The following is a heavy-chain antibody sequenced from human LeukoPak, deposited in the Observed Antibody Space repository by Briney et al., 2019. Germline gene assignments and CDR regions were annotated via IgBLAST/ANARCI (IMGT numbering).Heavy chain of an antibody. CDR2: IKQDGSEK. CDR1: GFTFSSYW. V-gene: IGHV3-7*03. Sequence: PGGSLRLSCAASGFTFSSYWMSWVRQAPGKGLEWVANIKQDGSEKYYVDSVKGRFTISRDNAKNSLYLQMNSLRAEDTAVYYCAKGRGGYTHAFDYWGQGTLVTVSS. D-gene: IGHD5-24*01. J-gene: IGHJ4*02. CDR3: AKGRGGYTHAFDY.